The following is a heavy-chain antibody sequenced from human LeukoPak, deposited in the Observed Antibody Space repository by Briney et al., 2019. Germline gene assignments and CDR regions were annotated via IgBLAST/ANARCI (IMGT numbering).Heavy chain of an antibody. J-gene: IGHJ4*02. CDR3: ARGGRNSLYYDSSGLPGIDY. CDR1: GYTFTSYY. V-gene: IGHV1-46*01. Sequence: ASVKVSCKASGYTFTSYYMHWVRQAPGQGLEWMGIINPSGGSTSYAQKFQGKVTMTRDTPTSTVYMELSSLRSEDTAVYYCARGGRNSLYYDSSGLPGIDYWGQGTLVTVSS. CDR2: INPSGGST. D-gene: IGHD3-22*01.